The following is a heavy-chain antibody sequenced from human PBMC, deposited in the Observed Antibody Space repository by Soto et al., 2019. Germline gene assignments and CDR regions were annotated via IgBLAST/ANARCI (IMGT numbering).Heavy chain of an antibody. V-gene: IGHV1-24*01. CDR3: ATGNDILTGYRHYFYGMDV. D-gene: IGHD3-9*01. CDR1: GYTLTELS. CDR2: FDPEDGET. J-gene: IGHJ6*02. Sequence: ASVKVSCKVSGYTLTELSMHWVRQAPGKGLEWMGGFDPEDGETIYAQKFQGRVTMTEDTSTDIAYMELSSLRSEDTAVYYCATGNDILTGYRHYFYGMDVWGQGTTVTVSS.